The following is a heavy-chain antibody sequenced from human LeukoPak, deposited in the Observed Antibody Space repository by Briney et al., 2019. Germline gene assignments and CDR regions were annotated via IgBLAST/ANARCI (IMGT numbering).Heavy chain of an antibody. J-gene: IGHJ4*02. CDR2: IYYSGST. D-gene: IGHD3-22*01. CDR3: TRDVPRSSGYPDN. CDR1: GGSISSGDYF. V-gene: IGHV4-31*03. Sequence: SQTLSLTCTVSGGSISSGDYFWSWIRQHPEKGLEWIGYIYYSGSTYYNPSLKSRAAISVDTSKNQFSLTVSSVTAADTAVYYCTRDVPRSSGYPDNWGQGTLVTVSS.